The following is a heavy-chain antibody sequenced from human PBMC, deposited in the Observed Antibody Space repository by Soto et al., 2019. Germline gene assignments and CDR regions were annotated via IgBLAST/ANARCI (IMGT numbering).Heavy chain of an antibody. J-gene: IGHJ4*02. CDR1: GDTFIAYF. CDR2: INPNSGDT. CDR3: AKLAAVGDFAF. D-gene: IGHD6-13*01. V-gene: IGHV1-2*02. Sequence: ASVEVSCKASGDTFIAYFRHWVRQAPGEWLGWMGWINPNSGDTSYAQKFQGRVTMTRDTSITTAYMELSRLRSDDTAVFYCAKLAAVGDFAFWGQGTHVTLSS.